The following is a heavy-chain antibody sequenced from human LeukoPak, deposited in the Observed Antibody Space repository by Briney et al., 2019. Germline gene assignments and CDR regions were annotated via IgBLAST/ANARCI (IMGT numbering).Heavy chain of an antibody. J-gene: IGHJ4*02. CDR3: ARRWADYYDKPLVD. Sequence: PSETLSLTCAVYGGSFSGYYWSWIRQPPGKGLEWIGEINHSGSTNYNPSLKSRVTISVDTSKNQSSLKLSSVTAADTAVYYCARRWADYYDKPLVDWGQGTLVTVSS. D-gene: IGHD3-22*01. CDR2: INHSGST. CDR1: GGSFSGYY. V-gene: IGHV4-34*01.